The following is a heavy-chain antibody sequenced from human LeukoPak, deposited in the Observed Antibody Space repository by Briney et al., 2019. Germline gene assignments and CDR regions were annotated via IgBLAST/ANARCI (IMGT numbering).Heavy chain of an antibody. Sequence: GRSLRLSCAASGFTFSSYGMHWVRQAPGKGLEWVAVIWYDGSNKYYADSVKGRFTISRDNSKNTLYLQMNRLRAEDTGVYYCARSSSVWLFFDYWGQGTLVTVSS. D-gene: IGHD6-25*01. CDR1: GFTFSSYG. V-gene: IGHV3-33*01. J-gene: IGHJ4*02. CDR2: IWYDGSNK. CDR3: ARSSSVWLFFDY.